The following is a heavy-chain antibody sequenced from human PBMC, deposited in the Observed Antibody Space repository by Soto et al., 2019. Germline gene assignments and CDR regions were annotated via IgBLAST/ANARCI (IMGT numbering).Heavy chain of an antibody. CDR2: IHYSGST. Sequence: SETLSLTCTVSGGSISSGGYYWSWIRQHPGKGLEWIGYIHYSGSTYYNPALKSRVTIAVDTSKTQFSLKLGSVTAADTAVYYCARDLGYYGSGSPEWLDPWGQGTLVTVSS. J-gene: IGHJ5*02. D-gene: IGHD3-10*01. V-gene: IGHV4-31*03. CDR1: GGSISSGGYY. CDR3: ARDLGYYGSGSPEWLDP.